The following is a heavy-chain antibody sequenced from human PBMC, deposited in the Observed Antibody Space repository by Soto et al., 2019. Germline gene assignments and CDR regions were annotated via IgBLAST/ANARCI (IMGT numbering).Heavy chain of an antibody. V-gene: IGHV1-58*01. CDR1: GFTFTSSA. CDR2: IVVGSGNT. J-gene: IGHJ6*02. CDR3: AADRKTDILTPSYYYYGMDV. Sequence: SVKVSCKASGFTFTSSAVQWVRQARGQRLEWIGWIVVGSGNTNYAQKFQERVTITRDMSTSTAYMELSSLRSEDTAVYYCAADRKTDILTPSYYYYGMDVWGQGTTVTVSS. D-gene: IGHD3-9*01.